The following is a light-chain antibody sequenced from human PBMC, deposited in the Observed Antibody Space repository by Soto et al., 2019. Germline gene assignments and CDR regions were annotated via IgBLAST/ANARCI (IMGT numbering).Light chain of an antibody. J-gene: IGKJ5*01. Sequence: MQMTQTPSSLPASEGDRVTITWRASQGISYALGWYQQKPGKAPKLLIFAASSLQSAVPSRFSSSGSGTDFTLTISCLQSEDFAPYCFHQSYSYLITYGQGTRLEIK. V-gene: IGKV1-6*01. CDR2: AAS. CDR1: QGISYA. CDR3: HQSYSYLIT.